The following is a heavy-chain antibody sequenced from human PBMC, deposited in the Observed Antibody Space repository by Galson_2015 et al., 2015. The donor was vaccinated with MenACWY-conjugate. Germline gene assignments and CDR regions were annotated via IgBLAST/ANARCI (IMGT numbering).Heavy chain of an antibody. CDR1: GYNFITYW. Sequence: QSGAEVTKPGESLQISCKASGYNFITYWIGWVRQVPGKGLEWVGLISPIDSKTRYSPAFEGRVTISADNSITTAYLQWNSFQASDTAMYYCARHPPGGRGMDVWGQGTTVTVSS. V-gene: IGHV5-51*01. CDR3: ARHPPGGRGMDV. D-gene: IGHD1-26*01. J-gene: IGHJ6*02. CDR2: ISPIDSKT.